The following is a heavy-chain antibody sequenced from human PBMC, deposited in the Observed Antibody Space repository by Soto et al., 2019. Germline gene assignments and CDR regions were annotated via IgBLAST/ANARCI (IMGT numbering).Heavy chain of an antibody. J-gene: IGHJ4*02. V-gene: IGHV1-18*01. CDR1: GYTFTSYG. CDR3: ARDSMIVVVRPRPFDY. Sequence: ASVKVSCKASGYTFTSYGISWVRQAPGQGLEWMGWISAYNGNTNYAQKLQGRVTITTDTSTSTAYMELRSLRSDDTAVYYCARDSMIVVVRPRPFDYWGQGTLVTVSS. D-gene: IGHD3-22*01. CDR2: ISAYNGNT.